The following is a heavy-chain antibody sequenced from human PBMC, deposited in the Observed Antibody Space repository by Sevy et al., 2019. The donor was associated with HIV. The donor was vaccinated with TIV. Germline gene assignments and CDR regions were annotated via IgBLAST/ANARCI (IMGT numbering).Heavy chain of an antibody. Sequence: SETLSLTCTVSGGSISSYYWSWIRQPPGKGLEWIGYIYYSGSTNYNPSLRSRVTISVDTSKNQFSLKLSSVTAADTAVYYCAGAYSSSWYRPYYFDYWGQGTLVTVSS. V-gene: IGHV4-59*01. D-gene: IGHD6-13*01. CDR3: AGAYSSSWYRPYYFDY. CDR1: GGSISSYY. J-gene: IGHJ4*02. CDR2: IYYSGST.